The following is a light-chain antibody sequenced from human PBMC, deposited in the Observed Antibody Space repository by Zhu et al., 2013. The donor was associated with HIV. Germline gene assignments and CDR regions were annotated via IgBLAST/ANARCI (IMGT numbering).Light chain of an antibody. CDR1: QSSSSH. Sequence: MTQSPVTLSVALGERATLSCTASQSSSSHLAWYQQKPGQAPRLLIYGASNRATGVPARFSGSGSGAEFTLTISSLQSEDFALYYCQQYHHWPPVFGQGTRLEI. J-gene: IGKJ5*01. CDR2: GAS. CDR3: QQYHHWPPV. V-gene: IGKV3-15*01.